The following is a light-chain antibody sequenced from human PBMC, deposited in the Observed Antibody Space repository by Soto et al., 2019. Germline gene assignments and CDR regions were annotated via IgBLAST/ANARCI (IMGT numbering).Light chain of an antibody. CDR2: DVR. CDR1: SSDIGGFNY. V-gene: IGLV2-14*03. J-gene: IGLJ3*02. Sequence: QSVLTQPASVSGSPGQSITISCTGTSSDIGGFNYVSWYQQHPGKAPKLMIYDVRNRPSGVSSRFSGSKSGNTASLTISGLQAEDEADYYCTSYTSSDTHVFGGGTKVTVL. CDR3: TSYTSSDTHV.